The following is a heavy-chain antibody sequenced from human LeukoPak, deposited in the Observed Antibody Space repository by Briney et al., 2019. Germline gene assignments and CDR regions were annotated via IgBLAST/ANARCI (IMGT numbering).Heavy chain of an antibody. CDR1: GFTFSRKT. CDR2: ISSDGGTI. CDR3: ARMISGGSYDAFDI. D-gene: IGHD6-19*01. V-gene: IGHV3-48*04. Sequence: GGSLRLSCAASGFTFSRKTMNWVRQAPGKGLEWVSYISSDGGTIYYADSVRGRFTISRDNAKNSLYLQMNSLRAEDTAVYSCARMISGGSYDAFDIWGQGTMVTVSS. J-gene: IGHJ3*02.